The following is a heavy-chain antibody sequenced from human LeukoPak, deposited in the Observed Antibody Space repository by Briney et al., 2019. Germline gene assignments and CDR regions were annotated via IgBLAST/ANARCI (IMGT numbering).Heavy chain of an antibody. D-gene: IGHD6-13*01. CDR1: GFTFSSYG. CDR2: ITYDGSNK. Sequence: GSLRLSCAASGFTFSSYGMHWVRQAPGKGLEWVAVITYDGSNKYYADSVKGRFTISRDNSKNTLYLQMNSLRAEDTAVYYCAKDLGIAAAEGVGDYWGQGTLVTVSS. V-gene: IGHV3-30*18. J-gene: IGHJ4*02. CDR3: AKDLGIAAAEGVGDY.